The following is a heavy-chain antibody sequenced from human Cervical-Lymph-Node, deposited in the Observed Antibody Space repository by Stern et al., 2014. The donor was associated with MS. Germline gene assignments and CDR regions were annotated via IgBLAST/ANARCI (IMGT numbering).Heavy chain of an antibody. CDR2: IWYDGSNK. CDR3: ARSGIAVASFDY. D-gene: IGHD6-19*01. V-gene: IGHV3-33*01. Sequence: VQLVESGGGVVQPGRSLRLSWAASGFTFSSYGMHWVGQAPGKGLEWVAVIWYDGSNKFYADSVKGRFTISRDNSKNTLYLQMNSLRAEDTAVYYCARSGIAVASFDYWGQGTLVTVSS. J-gene: IGHJ4*02. CDR1: GFTFSSYG.